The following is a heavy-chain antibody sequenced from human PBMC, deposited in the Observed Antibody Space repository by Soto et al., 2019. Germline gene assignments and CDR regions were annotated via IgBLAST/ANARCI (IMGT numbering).Heavy chain of an antibody. J-gene: IGHJ5*02. Sequence: QVQLQESGPGLVKPSQTLSLTCTVSGGSISSGGYYWSWIRQHPGKGLEWIGYIYHSGSTYYNPSPKSRVTISVDTSKTLLSLKASSVTPADTAVYSGAREAAGILNWFDPWGQGTLVTVSS. D-gene: IGHD6-25*01. CDR2: IYHSGST. V-gene: IGHV4-31*03. CDR1: GGSISSGGYY. CDR3: AREAAGILNWFDP.